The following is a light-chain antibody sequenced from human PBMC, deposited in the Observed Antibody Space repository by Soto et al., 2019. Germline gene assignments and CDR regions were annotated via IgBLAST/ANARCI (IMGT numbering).Light chain of an antibody. Sequence: EIVMTQSPATLSVSPGESATLSCRASHSVSSNLAWYQQKPGQAPRLLIYGASTRATGIPARFSGSGSGTEFTLTISSLQSEDFAVYYCQQYNNWLALTFGGGTKVEIK. CDR2: GAS. J-gene: IGKJ4*01. CDR1: HSVSSN. CDR3: QQYNNWLALT. V-gene: IGKV3-15*01.